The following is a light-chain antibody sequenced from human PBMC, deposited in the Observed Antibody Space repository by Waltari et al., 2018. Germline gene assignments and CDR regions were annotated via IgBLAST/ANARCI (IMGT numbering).Light chain of an antibody. Sequence: DIQMTQSPSSVSASVGDRVTITCRASQAISSWLAWYQKKPGKAPKLLIYAASSLQSGVPSRFSGSGFGTDFTLTISSLQPEDFATYFCQQFDTFPLTFGQGTRLEIK. CDR2: AAS. CDR1: QAISSW. J-gene: IGKJ5*01. CDR3: QQFDTFPLT. V-gene: IGKV1-12*01.